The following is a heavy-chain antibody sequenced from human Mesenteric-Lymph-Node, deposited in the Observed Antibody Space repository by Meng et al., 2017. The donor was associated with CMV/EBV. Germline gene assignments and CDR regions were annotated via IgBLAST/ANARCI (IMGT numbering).Heavy chain of an antibody. J-gene: IGHJ6*02. CDR3: AIAVAGTDGYYYYHGMDV. CDR1: GYTFTSFG. V-gene: IGHV1-18*01. D-gene: IGHD6-19*01. CDR2: ISAFNGNT. Sequence: ASVKVSCKAAGYTFTSFGISWVRQAPGQGLQWVGWISAFNGNTKYAQTLQGRVTMTTDTSTSTAYMELRRLRSDDTAVYYCAIAVAGTDGYYYYHGMDVWGQGTTVTVSS.